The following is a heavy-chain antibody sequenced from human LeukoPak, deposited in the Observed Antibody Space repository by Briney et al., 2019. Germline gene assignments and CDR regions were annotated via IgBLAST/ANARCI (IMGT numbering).Heavy chain of an antibody. Sequence: ASVKVSCKASGYTFTSYDIQWVRQATGQGLEWMGWMNPNSGNTGYAQKFQGRVTMTRNTSISTAYMELSSLRSEDTAVYYCARGPSGRITMVRGVKNWFDPWGQRTLVTVSS. CDR3: ARGPSGRITMVRGVKNWFDP. V-gene: IGHV1-8*01. J-gene: IGHJ5*02. CDR2: MNPNSGNT. D-gene: IGHD3-10*01. CDR1: GYTFTSYD.